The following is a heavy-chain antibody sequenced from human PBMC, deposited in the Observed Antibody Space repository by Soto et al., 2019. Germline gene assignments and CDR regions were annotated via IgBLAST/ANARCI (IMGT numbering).Heavy chain of an antibody. Sequence: QVQLVESGGGVVQPGRSLRLSCAASGFTFSSYGMHWVRQAPGKGLEWVAVIWYDGSNKYYADSVKGRFTISRDNSKNTLYLQMNSLRAEDTAVYYCARDHGSSVGAFDIWGQGTMVTVSS. CDR1: GFTFSSYG. J-gene: IGHJ3*02. V-gene: IGHV3-33*01. D-gene: IGHD6-13*01. CDR2: IWYDGSNK. CDR3: ARDHGSSVGAFDI.